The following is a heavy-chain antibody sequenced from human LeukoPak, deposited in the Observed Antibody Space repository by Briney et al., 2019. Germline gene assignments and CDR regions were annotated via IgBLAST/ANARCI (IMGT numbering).Heavy chain of an antibody. V-gene: IGHV4-39*01. J-gene: IGHJ4*02. CDR3: ARRDRFLWPSSGSYYPFDY. Sequence: SETLSLTCTVSGVSISSSSYYWGWIPQPPGKGLEWIGSIYYSGSTYYNPSPNRRVTISVNTSKTQFSLTLSSVTAADTAVYYCARRDRFLWPSSGSYYPFDYWGQGTLVTVSS. CDR2: IYYSGST. D-gene: IGHD3-10*01. CDR1: GVSISSSSYY.